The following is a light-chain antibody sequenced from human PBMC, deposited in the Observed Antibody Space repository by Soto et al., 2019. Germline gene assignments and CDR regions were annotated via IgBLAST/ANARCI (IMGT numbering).Light chain of an antibody. V-gene: IGLV4-69*01. CDR2: LNSDGSQ. Sequence: QAVVTQSPSASASLGASVKLTCTLSSGHSNYAIAWHQQQPEKGPRYLMKLNSDGSQSKGDGIPDRFSGSSSGAERYLTISSLQSEDEADYYCQTWVTGIYVFGTGTKLTVL. CDR1: SGHSNYA. CDR3: QTWVTGIYV. J-gene: IGLJ1*01.